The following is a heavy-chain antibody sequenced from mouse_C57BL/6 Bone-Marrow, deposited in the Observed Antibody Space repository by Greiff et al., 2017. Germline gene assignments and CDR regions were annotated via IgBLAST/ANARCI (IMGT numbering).Heavy chain of an antibody. J-gene: IGHJ4*01. D-gene: IGHD3-2*01. CDR1: GYTFTGYW. CDR2: ILPGSGST. Sequence: QVQLQQSGAELMKPGASVKLSCTATGYTFTGYWIEWVKQRPGHGLEWIGEILPGSGSTNSNEKFKGKATFTADTYSTTAYMERSSLSAEDSAIYYCARRQFYYAMDYWGQGTSVTVSS. V-gene: IGHV1-9*01. CDR3: ARRQFYYAMDY.